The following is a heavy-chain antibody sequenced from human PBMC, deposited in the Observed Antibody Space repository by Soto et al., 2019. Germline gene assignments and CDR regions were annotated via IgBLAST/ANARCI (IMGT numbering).Heavy chain of an antibody. CDR2: ISGSGGST. CDR3: AKLGVYDSSGYFGFYYYYGMDV. D-gene: IGHD3-22*01. J-gene: IGHJ6*02. Sequence: PGRSLRLSCAASGFTFSSYAMSWVRQAPGKGLEWVSAISGSGGSTYYADSVKSRFTISRDNSKNTLYLQMNSLRAEDTAVYYCAKLGVYDSSGYFGFYYYYGMDVWGQGTTVTVSS. CDR1: GFTFSSYA. V-gene: IGHV3-23*01.